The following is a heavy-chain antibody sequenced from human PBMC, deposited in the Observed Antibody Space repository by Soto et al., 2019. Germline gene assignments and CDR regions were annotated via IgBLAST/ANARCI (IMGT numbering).Heavy chain of an antibody. CDR2: ITSSSTTI. V-gene: IGHV3-48*02. CDR3: ARDNGIAGSFDP. CDR1: GFTFSTYS. D-gene: IGHD6-13*01. Sequence: GGSLRLSCAASGFTFSTYSMNWVRQAPGKGLEWISYITSSSTTIFYADSVKGRFTISRDNAKNSLYLQMNSLRDEDTSVYYCARDNGIAGSFDPWGQGTLVTVSS. J-gene: IGHJ5*02.